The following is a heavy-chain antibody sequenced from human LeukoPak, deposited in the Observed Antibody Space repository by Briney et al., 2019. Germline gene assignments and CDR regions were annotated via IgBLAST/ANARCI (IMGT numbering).Heavy chain of an antibody. D-gene: IGHD6-13*01. CDR3: ARDRREYIAAAGPPDFDY. J-gene: IGHJ4*02. V-gene: IGHV1-18*01. Sequence: ASVKVSCKASGGTFSSYAISWVRQAPGQGLEWMGWISAYNGNTNYAQKLQGRVTMTTDTSTSTAYMELRSLRSDDTAVYYCARDRREYIAAAGPPDFDYWGQGTPVTVSS. CDR2: ISAYNGNT. CDR1: GGTFSSYA.